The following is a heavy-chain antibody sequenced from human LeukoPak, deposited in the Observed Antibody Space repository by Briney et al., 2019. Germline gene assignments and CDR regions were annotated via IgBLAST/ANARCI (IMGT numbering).Heavy chain of an antibody. D-gene: IGHD3-10*01. V-gene: IGHV5-51*01. Sequence: GESLKISCKGSGYSFTSYWIGWVRQMPGKGLEWMGIIYPGDSDTRYSPSFQGQVTISADKSISTAYLQWSSLKASDTAMYYCARQKFPTMVLGAFDIWGQGTMVTVSS. CDR2: IYPGDSDT. J-gene: IGHJ3*02. CDR1: GYSFTSYW. CDR3: ARQKFPTMVLGAFDI.